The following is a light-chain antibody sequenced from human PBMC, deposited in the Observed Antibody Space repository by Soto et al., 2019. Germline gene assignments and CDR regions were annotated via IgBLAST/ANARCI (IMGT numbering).Light chain of an antibody. Sequence: QSALTQPASVSGSPGQSITISCTGTSSDVGGYNYVSWYQQQSGKAPKLMIHEVSNRPSGVSNRFSGSKSGNTASLTISGLQAEDEADYYCSSYTNRRIYVFGTGTKLTVL. V-gene: IGLV2-14*01. CDR1: SSDVGGYNY. J-gene: IGLJ1*01. CDR2: EVS. CDR3: SSYTNRRIYV.